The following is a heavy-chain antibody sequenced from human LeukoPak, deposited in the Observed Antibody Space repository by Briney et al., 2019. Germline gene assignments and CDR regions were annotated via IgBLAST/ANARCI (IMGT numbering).Heavy chain of an antibody. Sequence: SETLSLTCTVSGGSISSSSWSWMRQSPGKGLESIGYISNNGKAKYKSSFDGRVTMSVDTSKSQFSLNLSSVTAADTAVYYCARRVVSAKFRNLLYYYMDVWAKGTTVIVS. V-gene: IGHV4-4*09. D-gene: IGHD2-15*01. CDR3: ARRVVSAKFRNLLYYYMDV. J-gene: IGHJ6*03. CDR2: ISNNGKA. CDR1: GGSISSSS.